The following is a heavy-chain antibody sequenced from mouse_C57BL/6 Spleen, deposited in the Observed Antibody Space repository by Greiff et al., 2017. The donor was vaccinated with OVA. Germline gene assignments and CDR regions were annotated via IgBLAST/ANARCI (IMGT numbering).Heavy chain of an antibody. CDR3: ARHPNWDGAYYAMDY. J-gene: IGHJ4*01. V-gene: IGHV2-6-1*01. CDR2: IWSDGST. Sequence: VKLMESGPGLVAPSQSLSITCTVSGFSLTSYGVHWVRQPPGKGLEWLVVIWSDGSTTYNSALKSRLSISKDNSKSQVFLKMISLQTDDTAMYYGARHPNWDGAYYAMDYWGQGTSVTVSS. CDR1: GFSLTSYG. D-gene: IGHD4-1*01.